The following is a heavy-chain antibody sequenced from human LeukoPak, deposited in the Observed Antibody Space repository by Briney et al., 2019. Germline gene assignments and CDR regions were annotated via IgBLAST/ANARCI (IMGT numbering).Heavy chain of an antibody. J-gene: IGHJ6*02. V-gene: IGHV4-34*01. CDR1: GGSFSSYY. CDR2: INHSGST. CDR3: ARDAGATFHYYGMDV. D-gene: IGHD1-26*01. Sequence: PSETLSLTCAVYGGSFSSYYWSWIRQPPGKGLEWIGEINHSGSTNYNPSLKSRVTISVDTSKNQFSLKLSSVTAADTAVYYCARDAGATFHYYGMDVWGQGTTVTVSS.